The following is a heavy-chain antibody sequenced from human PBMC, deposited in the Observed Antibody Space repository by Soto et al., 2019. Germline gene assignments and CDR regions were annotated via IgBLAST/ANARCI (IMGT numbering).Heavy chain of an antibody. CDR3: ARDQYSSGWYYFDY. D-gene: IGHD6-19*01. J-gene: IGHJ4*02. CDR1: GFTFSSYA. CDR2: ISYDGSNK. V-gene: IGHV3-30-3*01. Sequence: PGGSLRLSCAGSGFTFSSYAMHWVRQAPGKGLEWVAVISYDGSNKYYADSVKGRFTISRDNSKNTLYLQMNSLRAEDTAVYYCARDQYSSGWYYFDYWGQGTLVTVSS.